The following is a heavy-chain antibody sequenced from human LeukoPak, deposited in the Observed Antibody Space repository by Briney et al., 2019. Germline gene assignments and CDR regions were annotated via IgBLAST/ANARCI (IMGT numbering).Heavy chain of an antibody. J-gene: IGHJ3*02. V-gene: IGHV5-51*01. CDR2: IYPGDSDT. D-gene: IGHD6-6*01. Sequence: GESLKISCKGSGYSFTSYWIGWVRQMPGKGLEWMGIIYPGDSDTRYSPSFQGQVTISADKSISTAYLQWSSLKASDTAMYYCARQRVYGYSSSSDTFDIWGQGTMVTVSS. CDR3: ARQRVYGYSSSSDTFDI. CDR1: GYSFTSYW.